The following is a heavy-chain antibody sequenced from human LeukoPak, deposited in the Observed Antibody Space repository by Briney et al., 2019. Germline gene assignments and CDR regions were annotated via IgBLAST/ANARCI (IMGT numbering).Heavy chain of an antibody. J-gene: IGHJ6*03. CDR2: ISSSGSTI. CDR3: ARDRGQQQLSVDYYYYMDV. D-gene: IGHD6-13*01. Sequence: PGGSLRLSCAAFGFTFSDYYMNWIRQAPGKGLEWVSYISSSGSTIYYADSVKGRFTISRDNSKNTLYLQMNSLRAEDTAVYYCARDRGQQQLSVDYYYYMDVWGKGTTVTVSS. CDR1: GFTFSDYY. V-gene: IGHV3-11*04.